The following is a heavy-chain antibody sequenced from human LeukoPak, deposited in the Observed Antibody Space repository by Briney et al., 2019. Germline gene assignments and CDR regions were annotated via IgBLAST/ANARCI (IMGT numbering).Heavy chain of an antibody. V-gene: IGHV4-34*01. D-gene: IGHD2-15*01. J-gene: IGHJ4*02. Sequence: SETLSLTCAVYGGSFSGYYWTWIRQTPGKGLEWIGEINHSGRTNYNPSLKSRLTISVDTSKNQFSLKLSSVTAADTAIHYCARPARYCSGGSCWDSWGQGTLVTVSS. CDR3: ARPARYCSGGSCWDS. CDR1: GGSFSGYY. CDR2: INHSGRT.